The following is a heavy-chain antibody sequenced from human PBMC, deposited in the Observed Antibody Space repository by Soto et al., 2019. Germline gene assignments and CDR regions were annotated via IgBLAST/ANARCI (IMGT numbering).Heavy chain of an antibody. D-gene: IGHD3-10*01. CDR3: VKGAITMVRGVIASAEYFHH. CDR2: ISSNGGST. V-gene: IGHV3-64D*06. CDR1: GFTFNSYA. Sequence: GGSLRLSCSASGFTFNSYAMHWVRQAPGKGLEYVSAISSNGGSTYYGDSVKGRFTISRDNSKNTLYLQMSSLRAEDTAVYYCVKGAITMVRGVIASAEYFHHWGQGTLVTVSS. J-gene: IGHJ1*01.